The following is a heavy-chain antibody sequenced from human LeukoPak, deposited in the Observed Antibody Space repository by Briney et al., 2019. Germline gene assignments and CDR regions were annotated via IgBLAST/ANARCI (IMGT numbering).Heavy chain of an antibody. CDR2: VCGSVVGR. CDR3: AKAPVTSCRGAFCYPFDY. Sequence: PGGSLRLSCATSVFSLISYAMCCVRQAPGEGLEWVSAVCGSVVGRYYVPSVWGRVSISRDTSRSKLYLQMHSIRAEDAAVYYCAKAPVTSCRGAFCYPFDYWGQGTLVTVSS. D-gene: IGHD2-15*01. J-gene: IGHJ4*02. CDR1: VFSLISYA. V-gene: IGHV3-23*01.